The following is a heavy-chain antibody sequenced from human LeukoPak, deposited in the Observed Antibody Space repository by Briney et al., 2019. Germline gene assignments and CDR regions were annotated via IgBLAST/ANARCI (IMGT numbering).Heavy chain of an antibody. D-gene: IGHD3-22*01. CDR1: GYDFTNYW. CDR2: IYPGDSNT. J-gene: IGHJ4*02. Sequence: GESLKISCKVSGYDFTNYWIAWVRQMPGKGLEWMGVIYPGDSNTTYSPSFQGQVIISADKSITTAYLQWTSLKASDSAMYYCARAAYDSSSYEGYYWGQGTLVTVSS. CDR3: ARAAYDSSSYEGYY. V-gene: IGHV5-51*01.